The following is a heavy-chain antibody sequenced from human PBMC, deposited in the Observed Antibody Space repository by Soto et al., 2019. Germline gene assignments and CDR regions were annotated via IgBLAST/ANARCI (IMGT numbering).Heavy chain of an antibody. V-gene: IGHV3-23*01. CDR1: GFTFGSYA. Sequence: VGSLRLSCAASGFTFGSYATTWVRQAPGKGLEWVSSISGSDGTTYYTESVKGRFTISRDNSKNTLSLQMKSLRVEDTAVYYCVKDWTGDKCPCMDVWGQGTTVTVSS. CDR3: VKDWTGDKCPCMDV. D-gene: IGHD2-8*02. J-gene: IGHJ6*02. CDR2: ISGSDGTT.